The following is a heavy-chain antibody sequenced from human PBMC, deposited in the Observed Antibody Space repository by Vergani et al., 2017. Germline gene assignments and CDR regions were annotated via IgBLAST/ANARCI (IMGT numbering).Heavy chain of an antibody. V-gene: IGHV4-38-2*02. CDR3: ARRSGIVYDIFSGTQYFFDF. CDR2: ISHSGYT. Sequence: QVQLQESGPGLLKPSETLSLTCTVSGSSISSGYYWGWIRQPPGKGLEWIGSISHSGYTFYSPSLKSRVTISVDTSNNHFSLRLNSLTAADTAVYYCARRSGIVYDIFSGTQYFFDFWGQGTLVTVSS. CDR1: GSSISSGYY. J-gene: IGHJ4*02. D-gene: IGHD3-9*01.